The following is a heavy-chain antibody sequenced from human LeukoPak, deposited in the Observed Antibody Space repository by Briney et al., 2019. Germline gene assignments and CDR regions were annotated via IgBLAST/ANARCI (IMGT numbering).Heavy chain of an antibody. D-gene: IGHD3-22*01. CDR1: GCSFTSYW. CDR2: ISPGDPEI. Sequence: GESLKISRKGSGCSFTSYWIAWVRQMPGTGPEWMGIISPGDPEIRYSPSFQGQVTISADKSISTAFLQWSSLKASDTAIYFCARRTYFDTRHFDYWGQGTLVTVSS. J-gene: IGHJ4*02. V-gene: IGHV5-51*01. CDR3: ARRTYFDTRHFDY.